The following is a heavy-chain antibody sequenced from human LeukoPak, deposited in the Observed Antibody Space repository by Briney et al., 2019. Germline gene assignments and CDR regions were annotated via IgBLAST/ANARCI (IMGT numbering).Heavy chain of an antibody. V-gene: IGHV4-39*07. J-gene: IGHJ4*02. D-gene: IGHD3-22*01. CDR2: IYYSGST. CDR3: ARGRDSGGYEYYFDY. CDR1: GGSISSSSYY. Sequence: SETLSLTCTVSGGSISSSSYYWGWIRQPPGKGLEWIGSIYYSGSTYYNPSLKSRVTISVDTSKNQFSLKLSSVTAADTAIYYCARGRDSGGYEYYFDYWGQGTLVTVSS.